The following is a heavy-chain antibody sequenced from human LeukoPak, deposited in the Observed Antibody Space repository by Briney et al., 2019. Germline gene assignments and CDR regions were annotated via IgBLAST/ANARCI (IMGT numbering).Heavy chain of an antibody. CDR1: GFTFSSYN. CDR3: ARVGAAVGIPNYFDY. D-gene: IGHD6-13*01. CDR2: ISGSNNYI. Sequence: GGSLRLSCAASGFTFSSYNMNWVRQAPGKGLEWVSSISGSNNYIYYVDSVKGRFTISRDNAKKSLYLQMNSLRVEDTAVYYCARVGAAVGIPNYFDYWGQGTLVTVSS. V-gene: IGHV3-21*01. J-gene: IGHJ4*02.